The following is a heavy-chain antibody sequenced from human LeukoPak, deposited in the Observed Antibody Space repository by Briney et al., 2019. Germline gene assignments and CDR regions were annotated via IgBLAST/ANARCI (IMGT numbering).Heavy chain of an antibody. CDR1: GFTFDDYA. CDR2: ISWNSGSI. V-gene: IGHV3-9*01. Sequence: GRSLRLSCAASGFTFDDYATHWVRQAPGKGLEWVSGISWNSGSIGYADSVKGRFTISRDNAKNSLYLQMNSLGAEDTALYYCAKGRDKYQLLSKNWFDPWGQGTLVTVSS. J-gene: IGHJ5*02. D-gene: IGHD2-2*01. CDR3: AKGRDKYQLLSKNWFDP.